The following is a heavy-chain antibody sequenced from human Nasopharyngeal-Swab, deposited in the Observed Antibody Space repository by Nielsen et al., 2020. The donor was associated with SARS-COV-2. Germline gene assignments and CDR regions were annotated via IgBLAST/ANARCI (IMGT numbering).Heavy chain of an antibody. V-gene: IGHV3-23*01. CDR3: AKDRGCSGGSCYVHWYFDL. D-gene: IGHD2-15*01. J-gene: IGHJ2*01. CDR1: GFTFSGYA. CDR2: IGGTGGST. Sequence: GESLKISCAASGFTFSGYAMSWVRQAPGKGLEWVSAIGGTGGSTYYADSVKGQFTISRDNSKNTPYLQMNSLRAEDTAVYYCAKDRGCSGGSCYVHWYFDLWGRGTLVTVSS.